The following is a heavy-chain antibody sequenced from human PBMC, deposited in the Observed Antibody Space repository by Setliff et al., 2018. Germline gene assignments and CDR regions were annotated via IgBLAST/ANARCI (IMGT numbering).Heavy chain of an antibody. CDR1: GYTFNNYF. V-gene: IGHV1-2*06. Sequence: ASVKVSCKASGYTFNNYFLHWVRQAPGQGLEWMGRFHPYSGHTNYAQNFQGRVTMTMDASITTVYMELSSLRSEDTAVYYCARERGDIVATTSYYYYLDVWGKGTTVTVSS. J-gene: IGHJ6*03. CDR2: FHPYSGHT. D-gene: IGHD5-12*01. CDR3: ARERGDIVATTSYYYYLDV.